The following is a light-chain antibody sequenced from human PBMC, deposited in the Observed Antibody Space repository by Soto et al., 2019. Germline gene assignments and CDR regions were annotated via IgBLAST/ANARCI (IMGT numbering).Light chain of an antibody. Sequence: DIQVTQAPSSLSASLGDRVTITCRANQAIGVYLAWFQQHPWKVPKLLIYAASALQSGVPSRFSGSGSGTDVTLTISSLQPPDIATDYCQKYNSTPITIGGGTKVEI. V-gene: IGKV1-27*01. CDR1: QAIGVY. CDR2: AAS. J-gene: IGKJ4*01. CDR3: QKYNSTPIT.